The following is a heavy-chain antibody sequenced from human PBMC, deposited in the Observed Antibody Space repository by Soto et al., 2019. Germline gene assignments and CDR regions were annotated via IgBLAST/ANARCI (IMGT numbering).Heavy chain of an antibody. CDR1: GFTFSSYG. CDR3: AKGSARYDY. Sequence: EVQLLESGGGLVQPGGSLSLSCAVSGFTFSSYGMSWVRQAPGKGLEWVSGISGSGGTTYYADSVKGRFTISRDNSNNTLYLQMNSLRAEDTAVYYCAKGSARYDYWGQGTLVTISS. D-gene: IGHD3-9*01. CDR2: ISGSGGTT. V-gene: IGHV3-23*01. J-gene: IGHJ4*02.